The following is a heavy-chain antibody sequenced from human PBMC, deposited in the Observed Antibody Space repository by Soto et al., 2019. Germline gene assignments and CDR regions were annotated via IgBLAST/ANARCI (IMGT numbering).Heavy chain of an antibody. CDR1: GFTFSSYS. D-gene: IGHD3-3*01. CDR3: ARDFWSGYYSRDYYYMDV. Sequence: GGSLRLSCAASGFTFSSYSINWVRQAPGKGLEWVSYISSSSSTIYYADSVKGRFTISRDNAKNSLYLQMNSLRAEDTAVYYCARDFWSGYYSRDYYYMDVWGKGTTVTVSS. CDR2: ISSSSSTI. V-gene: IGHV3-48*01. J-gene: IGHJ6*03.